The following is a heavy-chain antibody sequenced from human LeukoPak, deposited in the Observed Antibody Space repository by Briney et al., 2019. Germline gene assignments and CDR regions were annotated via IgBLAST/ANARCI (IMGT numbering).Heavy chain of an antibody. Sequence: ASVKVSCKASGGTFSSYAISWVRQAPGQGLEWMAWINPNSGGTNYAQKFQGRVTMTTDTSINTAYMELSRLKSDDTAVYYCARALVDIAFDIWGQGTVVTVSS. CDR1: GGTFSSYA. CDR2: INPNSGGT. V-gene: IGHV1-2*02. CDR3: ARALVDIAFDI. D-gene: IGHD3-9*01. J-gene: IGHJ3*02.